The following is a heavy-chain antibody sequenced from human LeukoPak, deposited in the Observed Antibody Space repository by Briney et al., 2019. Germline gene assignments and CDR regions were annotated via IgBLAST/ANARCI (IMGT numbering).Heavy chain of an antibody. V-gene: IGHV4-39*07. CDR2: IYYSGST. Sequence: SETLSLTCTVSGGSISSSSYYWVWIRQSPGKGLEWIGNIYYSGSTYYNPSLKSRVSISVDTSKNQFSLKLTSVTAADTAVYYCARAPEYGLYYFDYWGQGTLVTVSS. D-gene: IGHD1-14*01. J-gene: IGHJ4*02. CDR3: ARAPEYGLYYFDY. CDR1: GGSISSSSYY.